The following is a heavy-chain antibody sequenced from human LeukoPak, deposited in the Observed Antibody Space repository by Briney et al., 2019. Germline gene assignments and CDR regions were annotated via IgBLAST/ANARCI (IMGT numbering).Heavy chain of an antibody. CDR2: ISSGSTYI. CDR1: GFTFSSYS. V-gene: IGHV3-21*01. Sequence: PGGSLRLSCAASGFTFSSYSMNWVRQAPGKGLEWVSSISSGSTYIYYADSVKGRFTISRDHANNSLYLEINSLRAEDTAVYYCARDRVGSSHDYWGQGTLVTVSS. D-gene: IGHD1-26*01. CDR3: ARDRVGSSHDY. J-gene: IGHJ4*02.